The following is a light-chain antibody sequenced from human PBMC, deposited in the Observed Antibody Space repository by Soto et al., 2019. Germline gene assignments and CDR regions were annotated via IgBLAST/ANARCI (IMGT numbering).Light chain of an antibody. V-gene: IGLV1-47*01. J-gene: IGLJ3*02. Sequence: QSVLTQPPSASGTPGQRVTISCSGSSSNIGSNYVYWYQQFPGTAPKLLIYRNNQRPSGVPDRFSGSKSGTSASLAISGLRSEDEADYHCAAWDDSLNGPGVFGGGTKLTVL. CDR2: RNN. CDR1: SSNIGSNY. CDR3: AAWDDSLNGPGV.